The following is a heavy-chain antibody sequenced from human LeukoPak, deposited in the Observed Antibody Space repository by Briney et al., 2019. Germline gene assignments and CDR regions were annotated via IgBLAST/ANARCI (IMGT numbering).Heavy chain of an antibody. Sequence: GGSLRLSCAASGFTLSRYSMHWVRQAPGKGLEYVSAISSDGGRTYYANSVKGRFTISRDNSNNTLYLQMGSLRGEDMAVYYCARVGGDYFDYWGQGTLVTVSS. D-gene: IGHD3-10*01. J-gene: IGHJ4*02. CDR3: ARVGGDYFDY. V-gene: IGHV3-64*01. CDR2: ISSDGGRT. CDR1: GFTLSRYS.